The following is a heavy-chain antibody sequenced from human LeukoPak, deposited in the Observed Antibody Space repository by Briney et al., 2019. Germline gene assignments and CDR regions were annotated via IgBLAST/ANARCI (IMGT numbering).Heavy chain of an antibody. V-gene: IGHV3-7*01. CDR1: GFTFTNYW. J-gene: IGHJ5*02. D-gene: IGHD6-6*01. Sequence: GGSLRLSCAASGFTFTNYWMIWVRQAPGKGLEWVANINEDGSKKYYVGSVEGRFTISRDNAKNSLYLQMNSLRAEDTAVYYCASSTYSSSPSWGQGTLVTVSS. CDR3: ASSTYSSSPS. CDR2: INEDGSKK.